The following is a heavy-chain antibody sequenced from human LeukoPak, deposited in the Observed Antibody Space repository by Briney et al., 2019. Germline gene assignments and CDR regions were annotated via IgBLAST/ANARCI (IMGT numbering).Heavy chain of an antibody. CDR3: ARGPRVVYYDSSGYYYGPFDY. CDR2: INPSGGST. Sequence: ASVKVSCKASGYTFTSYYMHWVRQAPGQGLGWMGIINPSGGSTSYAQKFQGRVTMTRDTSTSTVYMELSSLRSEDTAVYYCARGPRVVYYDSSGYYYGPFDYWGQGTLVTVSS. CDR1: GYTFTSYY. V-gene: IGHV1-46*01. J-gene: IGHJ4*02. D-gene: IGHD3-22*01.